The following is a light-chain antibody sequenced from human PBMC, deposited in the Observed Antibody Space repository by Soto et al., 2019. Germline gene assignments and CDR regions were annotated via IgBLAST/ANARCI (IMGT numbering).Light chain of an antibody. V-gene: IGKV4-1*01. J-gene: IGKJ1*01. CDR2: WAS. CDR1: QSVLYSSNNKNY. Sequence: DIVLTQSPDSLAVSLGERATINCNSSQSVLYSSNNKNYLAWYQQKPGQPPKLLIYWASTRESGVPDRFSGSGSRTDFTLTISSLQAEDVAVYYCQQYYSTPWTFGQGTKVEI. CDR3: QQYYSTPWT.